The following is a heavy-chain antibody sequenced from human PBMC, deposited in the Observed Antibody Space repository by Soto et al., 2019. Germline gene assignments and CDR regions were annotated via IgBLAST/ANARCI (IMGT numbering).Heavy chain of an antibody. D-gene: IGHD1-26*01. V-gene: IGHV4-34*01. CDR3: ARGPYSRGVGATNPSH. CDR1: GGSSSGWY. CDR2: ISSGST. Sequence: SETLSLTCAVYGGSSSGWYWTWIRQPPVTGLEWIGEISSGSTNYNPSLKSLVTISADTSKNQFSLRLTSVTAADAAVYYCARGPYSRGVGATNPSHWGQGSLVTVSS. J-gene: IGHJ4*02.